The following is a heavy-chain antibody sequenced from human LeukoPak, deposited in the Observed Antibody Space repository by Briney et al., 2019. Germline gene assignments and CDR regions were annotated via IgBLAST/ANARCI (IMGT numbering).Heavy chain of an antibody. CDR3: AKGGGGVLAS. D-gene: IGHD3-16*01. V-gene: IGHV3-23*01. J-gene: IGHJ4*02. Sequence: GGSLRLSCAASGFTFSDYWMHWVRQAPGKGLAWVSSISGSGGSTYYADSVKGRFTISRDNSRNTLFLQMNSLKADDTAVYYCAKGGGGVLASWGQGTLVTVSS. CDR1: GFTFSDYW. CDR2: ISGSGGST.